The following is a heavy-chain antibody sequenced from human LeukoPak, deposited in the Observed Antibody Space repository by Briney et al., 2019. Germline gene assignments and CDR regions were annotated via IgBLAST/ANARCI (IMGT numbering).Heavy chain of an antibody. CDR3: ARGSGYYETAHAFDI. J-gene: IGHJ3*02. Sequence: GSLRLSCAASGFTFSSYDMHWVRQATGKGLEWVSAIGTAGDTYYPGSVKGRFTISRENAKNSLYLQMNSLRAGDTAVYYCARGSGYYETAHAFDIWGQGTMVTVSS. D-gene: IGHD3-22*01. V-gene: IGHV3-13*01. CDR2: IGTAGDT. CDR1: GFTFSSYD.